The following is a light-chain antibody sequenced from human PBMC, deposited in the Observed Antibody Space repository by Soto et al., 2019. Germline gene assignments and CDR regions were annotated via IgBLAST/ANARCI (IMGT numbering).Light chain of an antibody. J-gene: IGLJ3*02. Sequence: QSALTQPASVTGSPGQSITISCTGTSSDVGGYNRVSWYQQYPGTAPKVMIYEVTNRPSGVSDRFSGSKSGNTASLTISGLQPEDEADYYCTSCTIRSTWVFGGGTKLTVL. CDR3: TSCTIRSTWV. CDR1: SSDVGGYNR. CDR2: EVT. V-gene: IGLV2-14*01.